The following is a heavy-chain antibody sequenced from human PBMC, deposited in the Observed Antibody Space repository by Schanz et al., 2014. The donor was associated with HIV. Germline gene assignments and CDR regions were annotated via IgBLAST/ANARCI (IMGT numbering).Heavy chain of an antibody. CDR2: IWYDGSNT. J-gene: IGHJ4*02. D-gene: IGHD4-17*01. V-gene: IGHV3-33*08. CDR3: ARQGLRFSFWLDY. Sequence: QVQLVESGGGVVHPGRSLRLSCAASGFSFSNYGMHWVRQAPGKGLEWVAVIWYDGSNTYYGDSVKGRFTISRDNSKNTLYLQMNNLRAEDTAVYGCARQGLRFSFWLDYWGQGTPVTVSS. CDR1: GFSFSNYG.